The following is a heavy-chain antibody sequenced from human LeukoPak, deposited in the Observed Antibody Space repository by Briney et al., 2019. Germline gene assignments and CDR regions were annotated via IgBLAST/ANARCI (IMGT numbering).Heavy chain of an antibody. Sequence: ASVKVSCKASGYTFTSYGISWVRQAPGQGREWMGWISAYNGNTNYAQKLQGRVTMTTDTSTSTTYMELRSLRSDDTAVYYCARDTAHCSSTSCYAVFDYWGQGTLVTVSS. CDR1: GYTFTSYG. CDR3: ARDTAHCSSTSCYAVFDY. CDR2: ISAYNGNT. V-gene: IGHV1-18*01. D-gene: IGHD2-2*01. J-gene: IGHJ4*02.